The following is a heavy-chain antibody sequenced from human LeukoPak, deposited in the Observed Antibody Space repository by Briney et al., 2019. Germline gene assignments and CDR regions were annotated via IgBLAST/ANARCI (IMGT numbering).Heavy chain of an antibody. CDR1: GFTFSDYY. CDR2: ISSSSSYT. Sequence: GGSLRLSCAASGFTFSDYYMSWLRQAPGKGREWVSYISSSSSYTNYADSVKGRFTISRDNAKNSLYLQMNSLRAEDTAVYYCARTPGTYYYGSGRPEDFDYWGQGTLVTVSS. D-gene: IGHD3-10*01. V-gene: IGHV3-11*06. J-gene: IGHJ4*02. CDR3: ARTPGTYYYGSGRPEDFDY.